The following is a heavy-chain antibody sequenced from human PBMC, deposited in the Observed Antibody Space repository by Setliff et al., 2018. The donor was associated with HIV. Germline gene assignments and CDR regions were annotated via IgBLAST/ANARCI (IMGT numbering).Heavy chain of an antibody. J-gene: IGHJ3*02. CDR1: GGSIGSHY. CDR3: ARVALTITRSTRRAFDI. V-gene: IGHV4-4*08. D-gene: IGHD2-2*01. CDR2: FYNSGQT. Sequence: SETLSLTCSVSGGSIGSHYWSWIRQPLGKGLEWIGYFYNSGQTNSNPSLRSRVTMAVDTSKNQFSLNLRSMTAADTAVYFCARVALTITRSTRRAFDIWGQGTMVTVSS.